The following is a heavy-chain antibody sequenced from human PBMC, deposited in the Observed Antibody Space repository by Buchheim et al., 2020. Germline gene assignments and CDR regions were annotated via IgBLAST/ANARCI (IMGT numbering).Heavy chain of an antibody. D-gene: IGHD1-14*01. CDR3: ALTRNYYFDF. Sequence: VQLVESGGGLLQPGGSLRLSCAASGFTFSSYSMNWVRQAPGKGLEWVSYIDPSSRTIYYADSVKGRFTISRDNAKHSLYLQMNSLRDEDTAVYYCALTRNYYFDFWGQGSL. J-gene: IGHJ4*02. V-gene: IGHV3-48*02. CDR2: IDPSSRTI. CDR1: GFTFSSYS.